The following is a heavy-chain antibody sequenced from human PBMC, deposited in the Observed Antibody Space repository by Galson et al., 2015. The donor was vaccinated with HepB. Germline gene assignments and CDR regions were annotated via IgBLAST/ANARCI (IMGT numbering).Heavy chain of an antibody. CDR3: ARGGGPYCGGDCSDALDV. J-gene: IGHJ3*01. D-gene: IGHD2-21*02. CDR2: VYYSGSP. Sequence: ETQSLTCTVSGGSVRNSYWSWIRQPPGKTLEWIGQVYYSGSPKYNPSLKSRITMTLDTSKNHFSLRLRSLTATDTAVYYCARGGGPYCGGDCSDALDVWGPGKTVIVSS. V-gene: IGHV4-59*08. CDR1: GGSVRNSY.